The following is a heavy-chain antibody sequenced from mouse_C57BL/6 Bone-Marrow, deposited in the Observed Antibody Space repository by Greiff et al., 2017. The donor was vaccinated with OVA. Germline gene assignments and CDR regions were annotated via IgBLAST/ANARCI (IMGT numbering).Heavy chain of an antibody. CDR1: GFNIKDDY. CDR3: TSYGNLDY. CDR2: IDPENGDT. J-gene: IGHJ2*01. Sequence: EVQVVESGAALVRPGASVKLSCTASGFNIKDDYMHWVKQRPEQGLEWIGWIDPENGDTEYASKFQGKATITADTSSNTAYLQLSSLTSEDTAVYYCTSYGNLDYWGQGTTLTVSS. V-gene: IGHV14-4*01. D-gene: IGHD2-1*01.